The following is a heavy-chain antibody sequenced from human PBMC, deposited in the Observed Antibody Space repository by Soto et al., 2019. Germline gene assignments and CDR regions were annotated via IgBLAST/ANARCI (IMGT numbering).Heavy chain of an antibody. Sequence: GGSLRLSCAASGFTFSSYAMHWARQAPGKGLEWVAVISYDGSNKYYADSVKGRFTISRDNSKNTLYLQMNSLRAEDTAVYYCAIGGPRWLQLGTYFDYWGQGTLVTVSS. D-gene: IGHD5-12*01. CDR1: GFTFSSYA. V-gene: IGHV3-30-3*01. CDR3: AIGGPRWLQLGTYFDY. J-gene: IGHJ4*02. CDR2: ISYDGSNK.